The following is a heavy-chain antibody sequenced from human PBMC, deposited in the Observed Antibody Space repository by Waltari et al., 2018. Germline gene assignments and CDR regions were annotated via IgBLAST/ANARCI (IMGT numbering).Heavy chain of an antibody. J-gene: IGHJ4*02. CDR1: GFSFSTYG. CDR3: AKAGRAVAGTWVDYFDS. V-gene: IGHV3-30*18. Sequence: QVQLVESGGVVVQPGRSLRLSCAASGFSFSTYGMHWVRQAPGKGREWVALIWKDGSNKYYADSVKGRFTISRDNSKNTLYLQMNSLTTEDTAIYYCAKAGRAVAGTWVDYFDSWGQGTQVTVSS. D-gene: IGHD6-19*01. CDR2: IWKDGSNK.